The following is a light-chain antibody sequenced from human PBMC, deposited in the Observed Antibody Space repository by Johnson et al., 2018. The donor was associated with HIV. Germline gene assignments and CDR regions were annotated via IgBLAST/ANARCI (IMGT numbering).Light chain of an antibody. V-gene: IGLV1-51*01. J-gene: IGLJ1*01. CDR2: DNN. CDR1: SSNIGNNY. CDR3: GKWDSSLSAGLYD. Sequence: QSLLTQPPSVSAAPGQKVTISCSGSSSNIGNNYVSWYQQLPGTAPKLLIYDNNKRPSGIPDRFSGSKSGTSATLGITGLQTGDEADYYCGKWDSSLSAGLYDVGTETNVTVL.